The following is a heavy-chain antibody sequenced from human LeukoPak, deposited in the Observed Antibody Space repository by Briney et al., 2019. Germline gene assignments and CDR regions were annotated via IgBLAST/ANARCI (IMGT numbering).Heavy chain of an antibody. Sequence: PSETLSLTCAVSGYSISSGYSWDWIRQSPGKGLEWIGNIYSSGSTYYNPSLKSRVTISVDTSKNQFSLSLNSVTAAHTAVYYCARRKTLFWYFDYWGQGTLVTVSS. CDR2: IYSSGST. J-gene: IGHJ4*02. CDR1: GYSISSGYS. V-gene: IGHV4-38-2*01. D-gene: IGHD3-3*01. CDR3: ARRKTLFWYFDY.